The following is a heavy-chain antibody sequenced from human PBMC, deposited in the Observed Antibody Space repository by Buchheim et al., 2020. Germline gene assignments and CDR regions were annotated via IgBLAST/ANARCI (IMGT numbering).Heavy chain of an antibody. J-gene: IGHJ4*02. CDR3: ATFPIDSSGWPDY. D-gene: IGHD6-19*01. CDR2: ISYDGSNK. Sequence: QVQLVESGGGVVQPGRSLRLSCAASGFTFSSYGMHWVRQAPGKGLEWVAVISYDGSNKYYADSVKGRFTISRDNSKNTLYLQMNSLRAEDTAVYYCATFPIDSSGWPDYWGQGTL. CDR1: GFTFSSYG. V-gene: IGHV3-30*03.